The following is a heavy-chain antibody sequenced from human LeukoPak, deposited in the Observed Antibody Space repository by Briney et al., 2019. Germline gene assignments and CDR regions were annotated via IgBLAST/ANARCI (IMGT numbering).Heavy chain of an antibody. J-gene: IGHJ3*02. CDR2: INAGNGNT. Sequence: ASEKVSCKASGYTFTSYAMHWVRQAPGQRLEWMGWINAGNGNTKYSQKFQGRVTITRDTSASTAYMELSSLRSEDTAVYYCARVITGYCSSTSCYTGAFDIWGQGTMVTVSS. V-gene: IGHV1-3*01. D-gene: IGHD2-2*02. CDR3: ARVITGYCSSTSCYTGAFDI. CDR1: GYTFTSYA.